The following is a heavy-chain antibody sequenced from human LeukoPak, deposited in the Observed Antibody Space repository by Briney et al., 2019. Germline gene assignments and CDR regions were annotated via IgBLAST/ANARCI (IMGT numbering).Heavy chain of an antibody. J-gene: IGHJ5*02. D-gene: IGHD2-15*01. CDR3: ARTGGVAATTPGAYWFDP. Sequence: LRLSCAASGFTFSSYAMSWIRQHPGKGLEWIGYIYYSGSTYYNPSLKSRVTISVDTSKNQFSLKLSSVTAADTAVYYCARTGGVAATTPGAYWFDPWGQGTLVTVSS. CDR2: IYYSGST. CDR1: GFTFSSYA. V-gene: IGHV4-31*02.